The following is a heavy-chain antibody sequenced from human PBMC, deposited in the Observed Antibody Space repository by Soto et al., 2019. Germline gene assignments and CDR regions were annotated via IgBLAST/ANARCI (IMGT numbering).Heavy chain of an antibody. J-gene: IGHJ4*02. CDR2: INPSGGST. V-gene: IGHV1-46*01. D-gene: IGHD3-22*01. CDR1: GYTFTSYY. Sequence: QVQLVQSGAEVKKPGASVKVSCKASGYTFTSYYMHWVRQAPGQGLEWMGIINPSGGSTSYAQKFQGRGTMTRDTSTSTVYMELSSLRSEDTAVYYCARTYYYDSSGYYYFDYWGQGTLVTVSS. CDR3: ARTYYYDSSGYYYFDY.